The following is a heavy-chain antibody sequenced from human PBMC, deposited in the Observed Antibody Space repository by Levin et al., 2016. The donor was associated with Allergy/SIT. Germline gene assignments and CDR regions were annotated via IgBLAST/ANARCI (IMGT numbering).Heavy chain of an antibody. CDR3: ATRITYFGVVSKGEWDYYYYGMDV. CDR2: IYSGGST. V-gene: IGHV3-53*01. J-gene: IGHJ6*02. D-gene: IGHD3-3*01. Sequence: WIRQPPGKGLEWVSVIYSGGSTYYADSVKGRFTISRDNSKNTLYLQMNSLRAEDTAVYYCATRITYFGVVSKGEWDYYYYGMDVWGQGTTVTVSS.